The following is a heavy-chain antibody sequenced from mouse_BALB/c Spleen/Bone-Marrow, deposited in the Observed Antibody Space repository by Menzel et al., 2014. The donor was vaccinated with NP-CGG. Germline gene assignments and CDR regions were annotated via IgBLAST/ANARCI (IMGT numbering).Heavy chain of an antibody. V-gene: IGHV1-69*02. CDR2: IYPSDSYT. D-gene: IGHD3-3*01. Sequence: QVQLQQSGAELVRPGASVKLSCKASGYTFTSYWINWVKQRPGQGLEWIGNIYPSDSYTNYNQKFKDKATSTVDKSSSTAYMQLSSPTSEDSAVYYCTRRGTGNAMDYWGQGTSVTVSS. J-gene: IGHJ4*01. CDR1: GYTFTSYW. CDR3: TRRGTGNAMDY.